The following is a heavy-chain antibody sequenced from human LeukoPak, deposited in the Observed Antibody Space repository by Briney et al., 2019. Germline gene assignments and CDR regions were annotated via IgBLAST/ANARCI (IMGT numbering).Heavy chain of an antibody. D-gene: IGHD2-15*01. CDR1: GFTFSDSW. CDR2: IKSKSEGGTI. Sequence: GGSLRLSCAASGFTFSDSWMSWVRQAPGKGLESVGRIKSKSEGGTIDYAAPVKGRFTISRDDSTHTLYLQMNSLKSEDTAVYYCTSGGGTTDFWGQGTLVTVSS. J-gene: IGHJ4*02. V-gene: IGHV3-15*01. CDR3: TSGGGTTDF.